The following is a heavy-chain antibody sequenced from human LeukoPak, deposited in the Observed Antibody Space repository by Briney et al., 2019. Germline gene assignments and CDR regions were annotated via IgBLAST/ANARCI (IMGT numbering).Heavy chain of an antibody. Sequence: GRSLRLSCAASGFTFSSYAMSWVRQAPGKGLEWVSAISGSGGSTYYADSVKGRFTISRDNSKNTLYLQMNSLRAEDTAVYYCAKEASITMVRGVNWFDPWGQGTLVTVSS. J-gene: IGHJ5*02. CDR2: ISGSGGST. CDR3: AKEASITMVRGVNWFDP. CDR1: GFTFSSYA. D-gene: IGHD3-10*01. V-gene: IGHV3-23*01.